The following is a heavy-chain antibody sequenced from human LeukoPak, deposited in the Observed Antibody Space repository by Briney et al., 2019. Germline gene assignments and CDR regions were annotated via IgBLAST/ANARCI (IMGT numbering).Heavy chain of an antibody. V-gene: IGHV3-48*02. Sequence: GGSLRLSCAASGFTFSSYGMNWVRQAPGKGLEWVSYISSSSSTIYYADSVKGRFTISRDNAKNSLYLQMNSLRDEDTAVYYCARGRSWYGEFYFDYWGQGTLVTVSS. CDR1: GFTFSSYG. CDR2: ISSSSSTI. CDR3: ARGRSWYGEFYFDY. J-gene: IGHJ4*02. D-gene: IGHD6-13*01.